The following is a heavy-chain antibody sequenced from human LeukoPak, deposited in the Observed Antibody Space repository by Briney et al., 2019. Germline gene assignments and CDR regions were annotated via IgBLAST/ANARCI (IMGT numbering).Heavy chain of an antibody. J-gene: IGHJ4*02. D-gene: IGHD6-19*01. Sequence: GGSLRLSCAASGFTVSSNYMSWVRQGPGKGLECVSVISNDGDTYYADSVKGRFTISRDTSKNTVSLQMNSLRAEDTAVYYCAGDKTTGGWYEFDYWGQGTLVAVSS. CDR2: ISNDGDT. CDR1: GFTVSSNY. CDR3: AGDKTTGGWYEFDY. V-gene: IGHV3-53*01.